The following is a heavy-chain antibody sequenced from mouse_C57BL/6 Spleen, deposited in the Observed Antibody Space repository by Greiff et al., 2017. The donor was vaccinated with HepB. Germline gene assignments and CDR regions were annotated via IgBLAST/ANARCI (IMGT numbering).Heavy chain of an antibody. CDR2: IDPSDSYT. V-gene: IGHV1-69*01. D-gene: IGHD1-1*01. Sequence: QVQLQQPGAELVMPGASVKLSCKASGYTFTSYWMHWVKQRPGQGLEWIGEIDPSDSYTNYNQKFKGKSTLTVDKSSSTAYMQLSSLTSEDSAVYYCAKPRSAYGSSRYWYFDVWGTGTTVTVSS. CDR1: GYTFTSYW. CDR3: AKPRSAYGSSRYWYFDV. J-gene: IGHJ1*03.